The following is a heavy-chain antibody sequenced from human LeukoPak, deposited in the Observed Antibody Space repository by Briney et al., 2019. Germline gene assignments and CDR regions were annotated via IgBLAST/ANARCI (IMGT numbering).Heavy chain of an antibody. J-gene: IGHJ5*02. CDR1: GFTFSSYA. D-gene: IGHD2-21*02. Sequence: GGSLRLSCAASGFTFSSYAMSWVRQAPGKGLEWVAVISYDGSNKYYAESVKGRFTISRDNSQNTLYLQMNSLRADDTAVYYCAKVTGGDWTGFDPWGRGTLVTVSS. CDR3: AKVTGGDWTGFDP. CDR2: ISYDGSNK. V-gene: IGHV3-30*04.